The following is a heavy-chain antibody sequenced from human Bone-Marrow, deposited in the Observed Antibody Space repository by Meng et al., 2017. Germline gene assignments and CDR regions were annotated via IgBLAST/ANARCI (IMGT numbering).Heavy chain of an antibody. CDR3: TTDLLAGTGKYYFDY. J-gene: IGHJ4*02. D-gene: IGHD3-10*01. Sequence: GESLKISCAASGFYFNNAWMSWVRQAPGKGLEWVGRIKSNTDGGTTDYAAPVKGRFTISRDDSKNTLYLQMNSLKTEDTAVYYCTTDLLAGTGKYYFDYWGQGTLVTVSS. V-gene: IGHV3-15*01. CDR2: IKSNTDGGTT. CDR1: GFYFNNAW.